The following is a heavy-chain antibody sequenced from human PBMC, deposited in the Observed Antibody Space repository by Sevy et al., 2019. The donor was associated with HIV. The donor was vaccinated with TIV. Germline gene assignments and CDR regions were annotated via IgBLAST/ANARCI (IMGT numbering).Heavy chain of an antibody. CDR3: PKKMGGGAGMAFLVDY. V-gene: IGHV3-23*01. D-gene: IGHD5-18*01. CDR1: GFTFSSFA. Sequence: GGSLRLSCAASGFTFSSFAMGWVRQAPGKGLDWISVISGTGDHTYYADSVKGRFTISRDNSKNTLFLQMNSLRAEDTAIFYCPKKMGGGAGMAFLVDYWGQGTLVTVSS. J-gene: IGHJ4*02. CDR2: ISGTGDHT.